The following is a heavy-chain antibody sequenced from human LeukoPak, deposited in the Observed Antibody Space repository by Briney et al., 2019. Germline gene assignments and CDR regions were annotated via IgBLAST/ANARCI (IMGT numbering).Heavy chain of an antibody. D-gene: IGHD3-10*01. CDR3: ATHGAYYYGSGSS. V-gene: IGHV3-21*01. J-gene: IGHJ5*02. CDR2: ISSSSSYI. Sequence: GGSLRLSCAASGFTFSSYSMNWVRQAPGKGLEWVSSISSSSSYIYYADSVKGRFTISRDNAKNSLYLQMNSLRAEDTAVYYCATHGAYYYGSGSSWGQGTLVTVSS. CDR1: GFTFSSYS.